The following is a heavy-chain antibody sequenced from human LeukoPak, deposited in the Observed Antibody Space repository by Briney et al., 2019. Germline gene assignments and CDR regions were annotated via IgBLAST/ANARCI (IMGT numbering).Heavy chain of an antibody. D-gene: IGHD4-17*01. CDR1: GFTFSSYS. J-gene: IGHJ4*02. V-gene: IGHV3-21*01. CDR2: ISSSSSYI. CDR3: AKDRPTVTNTLDY. Sequence: GGSLRLSCAASGFTFSSYSMNWVRQAPGKGLEWVSSISSSSSYIYYADSVKGRFTISRDNAKNSLYLQMNSLRAEDTAVYYCAKDRPTVTNTLDYWGQGTLVTVSS.